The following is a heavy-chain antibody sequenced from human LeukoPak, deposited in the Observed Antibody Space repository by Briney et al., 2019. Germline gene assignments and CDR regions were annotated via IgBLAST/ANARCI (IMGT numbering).Heavy chain of an antibody. CDR2: ISSSSSYI. CDR3: ARDLMGCSGGSCYHVRDWYFDL. D-gene: IGHD2-15*01. V-gene: IGHV3-21*01. CDR1: GFTFSSYA. Sequence: SGGSLRLSCAASGFTFSSYAMSWVRQAPGKGLEWVSSISSSSSYIYYADSVKGRFTISRDNAKNSLYLQMNSLRAEDTAVYYCARDLMGCSGGSCYHVRDWYFDLWGRGTLVTVSS. J-gene: IGHJ2*01.